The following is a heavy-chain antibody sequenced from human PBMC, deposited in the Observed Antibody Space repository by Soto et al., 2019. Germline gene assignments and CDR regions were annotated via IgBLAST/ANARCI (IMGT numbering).Heavy chain of an antibody. V-gene: IGHV4-31*02. J-gene: IGHJ5*01. CDR3: ARNLKSDMVTTPYHCDS. D-gene: IGHD5-18*01. CDR2: IYYSGST. Sequence: SQTLPLTRSVSPGSTSRGAYYWSRIRQHPGKGLEWIGYIYYSGSTYYNPSLKSRVTISVDTSKNQFSLKLSSVTAADTAVYYWARNLKSDMVTTPYHCDSWCKRTLVSVSS. CDR1: PGSTSRGAYY.